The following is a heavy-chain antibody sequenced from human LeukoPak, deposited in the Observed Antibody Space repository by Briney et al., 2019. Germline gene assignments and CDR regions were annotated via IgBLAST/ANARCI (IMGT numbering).Heavy chain of an antibody. D-gene: IGHD2-2*01. V-gene: IGHV3-30*03. Sequence: GRSLRLSCAASGFTFSSYGMHWVRQAPGKGLEWVAVISYDGSNKYYADSVKGRFTISRDNSKNTLYLQMNSLRVEDTAVYYCARPPPSCSSTSCYQQYWGQGSLVTVSS. CDR3: ARPPPSCSSTSCYQQY. J-gene: IGHJ4*02. CDR2: ISYDGSNK. CDR1: GFTFSSYG.